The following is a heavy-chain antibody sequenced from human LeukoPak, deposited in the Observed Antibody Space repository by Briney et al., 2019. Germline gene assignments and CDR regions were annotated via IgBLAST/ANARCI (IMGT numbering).Heavy chain of an antibody. J-gene: IGHJ4*02. Sequence: GSLRLSCAASGFTFSSYGMHWVRQAPGKGLEWVAFIRYDGSNKYYADSVKGRFTISRDNSKNTLYLQMNSLRAEDTAVYYCARDFLFSYGYVTLFDYWGQGTLVTVSS. CDR3: ARDFLFSYGYVTLFDY. V-gene: IGHV3-30*02. CDR1: GFTFSSYG. CDR2: IRYDGSNK. D-gene: IGHD5-18*01.